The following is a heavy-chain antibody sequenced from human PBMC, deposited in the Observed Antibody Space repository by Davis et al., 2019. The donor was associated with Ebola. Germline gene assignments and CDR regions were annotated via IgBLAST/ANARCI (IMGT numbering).Heavy chain of an antibody. CDR1: GYAFSRDG. V-gene: IGHV1-18*01. CDR3: ARGLGPDY. CDR2: TSAYDGDS. J-gene: IGHJ4*02. Sequence: ASVKVSCKASGYAFSRDGIAWVRQAPGQGLEWMGWTSAYDGDSTYAQNLKGRVTMTTDTSTSTAYMELRSLRSDDTAVYFCARGLGPDYWGQGTLVTVSS.